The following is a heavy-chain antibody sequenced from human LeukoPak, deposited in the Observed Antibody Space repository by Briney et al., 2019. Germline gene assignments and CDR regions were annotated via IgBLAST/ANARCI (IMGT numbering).Heavy chain of an antibody. Sequence: SETLSLTCSVSGGSISSSFWRWIRQPAGKGLEWIGRIYADGSTNYNPSLKSRLTLSLDTPGNQVSLRLTSVTAADTAVYFCARAPAGCGGTCAFDYWGQGTQVTVSS. J-gene: IGHJ4*02. CDR3: ARAPAGCGGTCAFDY. CDR2: IYADGST. V-gene: IGHV4-4*07. CDR1: GGSISSSF. D-gene: IGHD2-15*01.